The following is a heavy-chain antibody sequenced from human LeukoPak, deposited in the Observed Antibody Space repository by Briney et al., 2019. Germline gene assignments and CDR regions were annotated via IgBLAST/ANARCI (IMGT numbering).Heavy chain of an antibody. V-gene: IGHV1-18*01. CDR3: ANDTAYDILTGPFDP. Sequence: ASVKVSCTASGYTFTSYGISWVRQAPGQGLEWMGWTSAYNGNTNYAQKLQGRVTMTTDTSTSTAYMELRSPRSDDTAVYYCANDTAYDILTGPFDPWGQGTLVTVSS. CDR2: TSAYNGNT. J-gene: IGHJ5*02. D-gene: IGHD3-9*01. CDR1: GYTFTSYG.